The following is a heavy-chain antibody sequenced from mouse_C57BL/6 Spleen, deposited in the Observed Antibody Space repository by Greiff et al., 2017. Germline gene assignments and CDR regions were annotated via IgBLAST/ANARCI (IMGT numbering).Heavy chain of an antibody. D-gene: IGHD1-1*01. CDR2: IHPRGGNT. CDR3: AGNYYGSSQYAMDY. J-gene: IGHJ4*01. V-gene: IGHV1-81*01. CDR1: GYTFTSYG. Sequence: QVQLQQSGAELARPGASVKLSCKASGYTFTSYGIRWVKQRTGQGLEWIGEIHPRGGNTYYNQKFKGKATLTADKSSSTAYMELRSLPSDDSAVYFCAGNYYGSSQYAMDYWGQGTSVTVSS.